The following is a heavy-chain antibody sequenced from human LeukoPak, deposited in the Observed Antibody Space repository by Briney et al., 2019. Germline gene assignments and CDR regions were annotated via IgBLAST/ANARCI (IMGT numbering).Heavy chain of an antibody. V-gene: IGHV3-49*04. CDR3: TRDSSWIRLRKAFDI. J-gene: IGHJ3*02. CDR2: IRSKAYGGTT. CDR1: GFTFGDYA. Sequence: GGSLRLSCTASGFTFGDYAMSWVRQAPGKGLEWVGFIRSKAYGGTTEYAASVKGRFTISRDDSKSIAYLQMNSLKTEDTAAYYCTRDSSWIRLRKAFDIWGQGTMVTVSS. D-gene: IGHD5-18*01.